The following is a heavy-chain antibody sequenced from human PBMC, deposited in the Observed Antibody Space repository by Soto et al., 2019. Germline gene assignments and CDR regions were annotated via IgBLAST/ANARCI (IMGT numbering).Heavy chain of an antibody. V-gene: IGHV3-72*01. CDR2: SRNKAKSFTT. CDR3: TTGAAAGTVYYFDY. J-gene: IGHJ4*02. D-gene: IGHD6-13*01. Sequence: LSLTCTVSGGSISSYYWSWIRQPPGKGLEWVGRSRNKAKSFTTDYDASVKGRFTVSRDNSKSSLYLQMNNLKTEDTAVYYCTTGAAAGTVYYFDYWGQGTLVTVSS. CDR1: GGSISSYY.